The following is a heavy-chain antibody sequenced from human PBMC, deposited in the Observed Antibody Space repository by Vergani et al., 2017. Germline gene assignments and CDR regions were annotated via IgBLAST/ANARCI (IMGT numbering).Heavy chain of an antibody. CDR3: VKEKIDLGSYFFDS. Sequence: QVQLVESGGGVVQPGGSLRLSCAASRFTFNSYGMHWVRQAPGKGLEWVASIRSDESRRYYGDSMEGPFTISRDNSKNTVFLQMHSLRAEDTAIYYCVKEKIDLGSYFFDSWGHGILVTVSS. D-gene: IGHD2/OR15-2a*01. CDR2: IRSDESRR. CDR1: RFTFNSYG. V-gene: IGHV3-30*02. J-gene: IGHJ4*01.